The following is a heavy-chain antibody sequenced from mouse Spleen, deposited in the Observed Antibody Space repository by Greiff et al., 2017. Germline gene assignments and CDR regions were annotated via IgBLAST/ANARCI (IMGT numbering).Heavy chain of an antibody. V-gene: IGHV5-9-3*01. CDR3: ARQDYRYDGY. D-gene: IGHD2-14*01. Sequence: EVQLQESGGGLVKLGGSLKLSCAASGFTFSSYAMSWVRQTPEKRLEWVATISSGGGNTYYPDSVKGRFTISRDNAKNTLYLQMSSLKSEDTAMYYCARQDYRYDGYWGQGTTLTVSS. CDR1: GFTFSSYA. CDR2: ISSGGGNT. J-gene: IGHJ2*01.